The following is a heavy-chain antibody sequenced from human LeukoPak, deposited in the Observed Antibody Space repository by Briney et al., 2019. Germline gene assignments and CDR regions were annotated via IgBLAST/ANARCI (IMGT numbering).Heavy chain of an antibody. Sequence: SETLSLTCAVYGGSFSGYYWSWIRQPPGKGVEWIGEINHSGSTNYNPSLTSRVTISVDTSKNQFSLKLSSVTAADTAVYYCARGWGVVVIRWFDPWGQGTLVTVSS. CDR1: GGSFSGYY. CDR3: ARGWGVVVIRWFDP. V-gene: IGHV4-34*01. J-gene: IGHJ5*02. CDR2: INHSGST. D-gene: IGHD3-22*01.